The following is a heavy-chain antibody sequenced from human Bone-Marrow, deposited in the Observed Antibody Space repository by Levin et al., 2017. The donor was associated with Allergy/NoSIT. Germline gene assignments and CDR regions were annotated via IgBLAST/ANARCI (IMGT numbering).Heavy chain of an antibody. D-gene: IGHD4-11*01. CDR1: RGSLSSPDS. CDR3: ARVLQLASRDYYYYAMDV. J-gene: IGHJ6*02. V-gene: IGHV4-4*02. Sequence: SETLSLTCTVSRGSLSSPDSWTWVRQAPAKGLEWIGTVYPSGSTDYNPSLKSRLTISLDKPRSQFSLKLSSMTAADTAIYYCARVLQLASRDYYYYAMDVWGQGTSVTVSS. CDR2: VYPSGST.